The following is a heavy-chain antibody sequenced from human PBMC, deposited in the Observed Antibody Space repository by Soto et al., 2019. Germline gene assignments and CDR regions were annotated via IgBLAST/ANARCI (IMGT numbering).Heavy chain of an antibody. CDR1: GGSFSGYY. D-gene: IGHD3-22*01. CDR3: ARRRSGYYYDY. CDR2: INHSGST. Sequence: QVQLQQWGAGLLKPSETLSLTCAVYGGSFSGYYWSWIRQPPGKGLEWIGEINHSGSTNYNPSLKRRVTISVDTSKNQFSLKLSSVTAADTAVYYCARRRSGYYYDYWGQGTLVTVSS. V-gene: IGHV4-34*01. J-gene: IGHJ4*02.